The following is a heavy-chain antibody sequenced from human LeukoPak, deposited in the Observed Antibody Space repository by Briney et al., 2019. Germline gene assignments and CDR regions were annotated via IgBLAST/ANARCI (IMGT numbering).Heavy chain of an antibody. V-gene: IGHV1-18*01. CDR1: GGTFSSYA. J-gene: IGHJ4*02. Sequence: ASVKVSCKASGGTFSSYAISWVRQAPGQGLEWMGWISAYNGNTNYAQKLQGRVTMTTDTSTSTAYMELRSLRSDDTAVYYCARDFWELAAAAGMGFDYWGQGTLVTVSS. D-gene: IGHD6-13*01. CDR3: ARDFWELAAAAGMGFDY. CDR2: ISAYNGNT.